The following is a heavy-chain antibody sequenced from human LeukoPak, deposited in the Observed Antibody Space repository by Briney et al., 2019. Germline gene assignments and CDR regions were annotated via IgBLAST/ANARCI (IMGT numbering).Heavy chain of an antibody. CDR1: GGSISSSSYY. J-gene: IGHJ3*02. V-gene: IGHV4-39*01. CDR2: IYYSGST. D-gene: IGHD3-22*01. Sequence: PSETLSLTCTVSGGSISSSSYYWGWIRQPPGKGLEWIGSIYYSGSTYYNPSLKSRVTISVDTSKNQFSLKLSSVTAADTAVYYCARRPHTYYYDSSGYYVSGAFDIWGQGTMVTVSS. CDR3: ARRPHTYYYDSSGYYVSGAFDI.